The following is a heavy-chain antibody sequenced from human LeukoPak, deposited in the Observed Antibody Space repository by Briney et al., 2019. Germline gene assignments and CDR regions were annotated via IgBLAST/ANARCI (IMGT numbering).Heavy chain of an antibody. D-gene: IGHD1-26*01. V-gene: IGHV4-39*01. Sequence: SETLSLTCSVSGGSISSSSNYWGWIRQPPGKGLEWIGSFYSSGSAYYNPSLKSRVTISVDTSKNQFSLKLSSVTAADTAVYYCARTIVGARKDAFDIWGQGTMVTVSS. CDR2: FYSSGSA. J-gene: IGHJ3*02. CDR3: ARTIVGARKDAFDI. CDR1: GGSISSSSNY.